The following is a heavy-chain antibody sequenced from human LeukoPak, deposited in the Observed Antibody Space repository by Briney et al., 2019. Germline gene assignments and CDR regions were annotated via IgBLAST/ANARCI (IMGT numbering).Heavy chain of an antibody. CDR3: ARDPSMMGVGLPDSN. V-gene: IGHV3-30*01. CDR1: GFTFSSYA. Sequence: GGSLRLSCAASGFTFSSYAMHWVRQAPGKGLEWVAVISYDGSNKYCADSVKGRFTISRDNSKNTLYLQMNSLRAEDTAVYYCARDPSMMGVGLPDSNWGQGTLVTVSS. J-gene: IGHJ4*02. D-gene: IGHD3-22*01. CDR2: ISYDGSNK.